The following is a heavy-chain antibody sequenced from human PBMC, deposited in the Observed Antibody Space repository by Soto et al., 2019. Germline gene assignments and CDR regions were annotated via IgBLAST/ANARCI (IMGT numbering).Heavy chain of an antibody. CDR2: ISSSSSYT. J-gene: IGHJ2*01. Sequence: QVQLVESGGGLVKPGASLRLSCAASGFTFSDYYMSWIRQAPGKGLEWVSYISSSSSYTNYADSVKGRFTISRDNAKNSLYLQMNSLRDEDTAGYHCARTIAAAGGRRYFDLWGRGTLVTVSS. D-gene: IGHD6-13*01. CDR3: ARTIAAAGGRRYFDL. V-gene: IGHV3-11*05. CDR1: GFTFSDYY.